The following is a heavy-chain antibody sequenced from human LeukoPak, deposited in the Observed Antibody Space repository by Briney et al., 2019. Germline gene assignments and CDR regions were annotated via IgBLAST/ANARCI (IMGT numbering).Heavy chain of an antibody. Sequence: GGSLRLSCAASGVTVSSNYMTWVRQAPGKGLEWVSVIYSSGSTYYADSVKGRFSISRDNSKNTLYLQMNSLRAEDTAVYYCARERSPGNWEFTHWGQGTLVTVSS. CDR1: GVTVSSNY. CDR2: IYSSGST. J-gene: IGHJ4*02. V-gene: IGHV3-66*01. CDR3: ARERSPGNWEFTH. D-gene: IGHD3-10*01.